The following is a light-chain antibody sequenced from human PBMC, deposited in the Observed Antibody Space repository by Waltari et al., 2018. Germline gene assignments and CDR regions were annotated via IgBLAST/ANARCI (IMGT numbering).Light chain of an antibody. CDR3: QQYYNTPYT. V-gene: IGKV4-1*01. CDR2: WAS. CDR1: QSVLYSSNNKNY. J-gene: IGKJ2*01. Sequence: DIVMTQSPDSLAVSLGERATINCKASQSVLYSSNNKNYLAWYQQKPGQPPKRLIYWASTRESVVPVRFSGSGSETDFTLTISSLQAEDVAVYYCQQYYNTPYTFGQGTKLEIK.